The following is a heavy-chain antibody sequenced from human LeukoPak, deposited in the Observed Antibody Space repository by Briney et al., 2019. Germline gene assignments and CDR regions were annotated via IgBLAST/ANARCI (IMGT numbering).Heavy chain of an antibody. Sequence: TSETLSLTCTVSGGSISTYYWSWIRQPPGKGLEWIGYIYHSGSTKYNPSLKSRVTISVDTSKNQFSLKLSSVTAADTAVYYCARQTGSGLFILPGGQGTLVTVSS. CDR1: GGSISTYY. CDR3: ARQTGSGLFILP. J-gene: IGHJ4*02. V-gene: IGHV4-59*01. CDR2: IYHSGST. D-gene: IGHD3/OR15-3a*01.